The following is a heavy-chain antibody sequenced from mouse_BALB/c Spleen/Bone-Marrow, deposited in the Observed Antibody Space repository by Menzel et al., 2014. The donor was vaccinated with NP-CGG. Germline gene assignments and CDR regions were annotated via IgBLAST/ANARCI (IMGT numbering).Heavy chain of an antibody. V-gene: IGHV1-18*01. CDR3: AREERGFDY. J-gene: IGHJ2*01. CDR1: GYPFTDFN. CDR2: INPNNGGT. Sequence: LVESGASVKMSCKASGYPFTDFNMDWVKQSHGRSLEWIGDINPNNGGTIYNQKFKGRATLTVDTSSRTAYMEFRSLTSEDTAVYFCAREERGFDYWGQGTTLTVSS.